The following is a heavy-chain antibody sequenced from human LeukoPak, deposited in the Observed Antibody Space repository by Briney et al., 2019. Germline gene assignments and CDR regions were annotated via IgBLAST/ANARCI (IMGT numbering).Heavy chain of an antibody. J-gene: IGHJ1*01. CDR1: GYTFNSYD. CDR2: MNPNSGDT. Sequence: ASVKVSCKASGYTFNSYDINWVRQATGQGLEWMGWMNPNSGDTGYVQKFQGRVTMTRNTSITTAYMELSSLRAEDTAVYYCARGERWAVAGTKYFQHWGQGTLVTVSS. V-gene: IGHV1-8*01. D-gene: IGHD6-19*01. CDR3: ARGERWAVAGTKYFQH.